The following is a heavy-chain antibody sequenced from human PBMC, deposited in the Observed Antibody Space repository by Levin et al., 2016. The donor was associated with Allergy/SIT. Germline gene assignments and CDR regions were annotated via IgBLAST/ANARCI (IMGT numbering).Heavy chain of an antibody. CDR1: GASISSESYY. CDR2: SIILGTT. V-gene: IGHV4-39*01. CDR3: ARHYSGHYYSEDTKWFDL. J-gene: IGHJ5*02. D-gene: IGHD3-10*01. Sequence: SETLSLTCTVSGASISSESYYVGLDPPVPRGRGWSGLEVSIILGTTTYNPSLRSRVSISVDTSKNQFSLKLSSVTAADTAIYYCARHYSGHYYSEDTKWFDLWGQGTLVTVSS.